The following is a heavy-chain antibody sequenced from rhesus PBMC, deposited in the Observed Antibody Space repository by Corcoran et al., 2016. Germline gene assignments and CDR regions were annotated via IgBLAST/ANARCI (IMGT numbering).Heavy chain of an antibody. CDR3: ARERAGTTLFDY. Sequence: QLQLQESGPGLVKPSETLSVTCAVSGGSISSSYWSWIRQAPGKGLEWIGYIYGSGSSTTSNPSLKRLVTRSVDTSKNQFSLKLSSVTAADTAVYYCARERAGTTLFDYWGQGVLVTVSS. J-gene: IGHJ4*01. D-gene: IGHD1-20*01. CDR2: IYGSGSST. V-gene: IGHV4-169*02. CDR1: GGSISSSY.